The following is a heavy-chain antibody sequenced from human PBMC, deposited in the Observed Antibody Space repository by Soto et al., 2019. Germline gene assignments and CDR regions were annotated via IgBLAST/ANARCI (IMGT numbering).Heavy chain of an antibody. CDR3: AKDGSPQLWERRTHFDY. Sequence: EVQLLESGGGLVQPGGSLRLSCAASGFTFSSYAMSWVRQAPGKGLEWVSAISGTGYNTYFADSVKGRFTISRDNSKNTLHLQMNSLRVEDTAVYYCAKDGSPQLWERRTHFDYWGQGTLVTVSS. CDR2: ISGTGYNT. J-gene: IGHJ4*02. V-gene: IGHV3-23*01. CDR1: GFTFSSYA. D-gene: IGHD1-26*01.